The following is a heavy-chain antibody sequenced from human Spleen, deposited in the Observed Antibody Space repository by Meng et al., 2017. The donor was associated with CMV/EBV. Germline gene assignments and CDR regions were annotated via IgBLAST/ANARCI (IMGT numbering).Heavy chain of an antibody. CDR1: GFTFSSYG. CDR2: IWYDGSNK. D-gene: IGHD5-18*01. V-gene: IGHV3-33*01. CDR3: ATQISGYTYGYGY. J-gene: IGHJ4*02. Sequence: AASGFTFSSYGMHCVRQAPGKGLEWVAVIWYDGSNKYYGDSVKGRFTISRDNSKNTLYLQMNSLRAEDTAVYYCATQISGYTYGYGYWGQGTLVTVSS.